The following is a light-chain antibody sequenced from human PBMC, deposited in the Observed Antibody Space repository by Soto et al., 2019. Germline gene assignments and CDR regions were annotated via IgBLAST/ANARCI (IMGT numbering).Light chain of an antibody. V-gene: IGKV3-20*01. Sequence: EIVLTQSPGTLSLSPGERATLSCRASQSVSRSYLAWYQQKPGQAPRLLIYGASSRATGIPDRFSGSGSGTDFPLTISRLEPEDFAVYYCQQYGSSPVTFGQGTKVEIK. CDR3: QQYGSSPVT. CDR2: GAS. J-gene: IGKJ1*01. CDR1: QSVSRSY.